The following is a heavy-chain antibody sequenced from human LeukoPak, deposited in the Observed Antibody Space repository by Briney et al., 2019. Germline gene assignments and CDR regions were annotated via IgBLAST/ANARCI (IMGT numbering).Heavy chain of an antibody. CDR2: INPSGGST. Sequence: ASVKVSCKASGYTFTSYYMHWVRQAPGQGLEWMGIINPSGGSTSYAQKFQGRVTMTRDMSTSTDYMELSSLRSEDTAVYYCARGADLGGYGGNSGYYYYMDVWGKGTTVTVSS. D-gene: IGHD4-23*01. J-gene: IGHJ6*03. CDR3: ARGADLGGYGGNSGYYYYMDV. CDR1: GYTFTSYY. V-gene: IGHV1-46*01.